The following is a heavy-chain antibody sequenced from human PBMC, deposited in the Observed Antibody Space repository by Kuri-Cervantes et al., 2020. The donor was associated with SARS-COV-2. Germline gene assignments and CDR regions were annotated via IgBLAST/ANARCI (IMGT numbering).Heavy chain of an antibody. D-gene: IGHD1-14*01. Sequence: LVKPTQTLTLTCTFSGLSLSTSGMRVSWIRQPPGKALEWLGEINHSGSTNYNPSLKSRVTISVDTFKNQFSLKLSSVTAADTAVYYCARGGNWGQGTLVTVSS. J-gene: IGHJ4*02. CDR3: ARGGN. V-gene: IGHV4-30-2*01. CDR2: INHSGST. CDR1: GLSLSTSGMR.